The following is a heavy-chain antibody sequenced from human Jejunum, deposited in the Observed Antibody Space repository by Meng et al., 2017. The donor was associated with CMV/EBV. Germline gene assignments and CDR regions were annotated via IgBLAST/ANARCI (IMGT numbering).Heavy chain of an antibody. Sequence: AMHWVRKASGKGPEWVGSIRRKADGYATAYAASVKGRFTVSRDDSKNTAYLQMNSLKTEDTAVYYCTRPVGDYCAGGSCYTQMDVWGQGTTVTVSS. CDR3: TRPVGDYCAGGSCYTQMDV. D-gene: IGHD2-15*01. J-gene: IGHJ6*02. CDR2: IRRKADGYAT. V-gene: IGHV3-73*01. CDR1: A.